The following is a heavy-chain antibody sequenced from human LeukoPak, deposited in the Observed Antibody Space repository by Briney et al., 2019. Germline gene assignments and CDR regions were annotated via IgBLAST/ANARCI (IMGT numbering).Heavy chain of an antibody. CDR1: GGSISSHY. D-gene: IGHD6-13*01. CDR2: IYYSGST. Sequence: SETLSLTCTVSGGSISSHYWSWIRQPPGKGLEWIGYIYYSGSTNYNPSLKSRVTISVDTSKNQFSLKLSSVTAADTAVYYCARDTVDSSSWYGGYYYYYMDVWGKGTTVTVSS. V-gene: IGHV4-59*11. CDR3: ARDTVDSSSWYGGYYYYYMDV. J-gene: IGHJ6*03.